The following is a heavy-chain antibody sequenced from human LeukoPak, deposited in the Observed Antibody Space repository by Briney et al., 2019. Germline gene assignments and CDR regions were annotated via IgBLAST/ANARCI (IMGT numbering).Heavy chain of an antibody. V-gene: IGHV6-1*01. J-gene: IGHJ4*02. CDR3: VRSGYGTAAGLFDS. CDR2: TYYRTMWYR. CDR1: GDSVSRNTAI. Sequence: SQTLSLTCAISGDSVSRNTAIWNWIRQSPSRGLEWLGRTYYRTMWYRETAVAVQSRISINPDTSNNQFSLQLNSVTPEDTAVYYCVRSGYGTAAGLFDSWGQGTLVTVSS. D-gene: IGHD1/OR15-1a*01.